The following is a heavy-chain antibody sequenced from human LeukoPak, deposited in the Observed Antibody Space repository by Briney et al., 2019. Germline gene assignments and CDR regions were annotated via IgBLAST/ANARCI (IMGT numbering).Heavy chain of an antibody. V-gene: IGHV1-69*06. J-gene: IGHJ6*04. CDR3: ARVVLLWFGESTYYYYGMGV. Sequence: SVKVSCKASGGTFSSYAISWVRQAPGQGLEWMGGIIPIFGTANYAQKFQGRVTITADKSTSTAYMELSSLRSEDTAVYYCARVVLLWFGESTYYYYGMGVWGKGTTVTVSS. CDR1: GGTFSSYA. CDR2: IIPIFGTA. D-gene: IGHD3-10*01.